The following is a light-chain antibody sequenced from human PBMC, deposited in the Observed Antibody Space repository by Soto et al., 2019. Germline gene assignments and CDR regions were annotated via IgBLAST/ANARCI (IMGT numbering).Light chain of an antibody. V-gene: IGLV2-14*01. Sequence: QSVLTQPASVSGSPGQSITISCTGTSSDVGGYNYVSWYQQHPGKAPKLMIYEVSNRPSGVSNRFSGSKSGNTASLTISGLQAEDEADYYCISYTSSSPDWVFGGGTKLTVL. CDR3: ISYTSSSPDWV. CDR1: SSDVGGYNY. CDR2: EVS. J-gene: IGLJ3*02.